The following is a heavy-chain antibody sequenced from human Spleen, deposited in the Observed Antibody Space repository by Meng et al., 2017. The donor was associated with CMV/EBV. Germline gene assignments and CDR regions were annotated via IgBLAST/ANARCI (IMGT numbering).Heavy chain of an antibody. J-gene: IGHJ2*01. CDR2: VYNTGTS. CDR1: GDF. Sequence: GDFWSWIRQRPGKGLEWIGYVYNTGTSNYDPSHEGRITVSVMDTSRSRFSLKLSSVTAADTALYFCARGRWSTVTYEVFRYFDLWGRGTLVTVSS. CDR3: ARGRWSTVTYEVFRYFDL. V-gene: IGHV4-31*02. D-gene: IGHD3-22*01.